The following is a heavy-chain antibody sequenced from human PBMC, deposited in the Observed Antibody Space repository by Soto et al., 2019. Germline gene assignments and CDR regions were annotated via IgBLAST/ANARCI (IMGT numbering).Heavy chain of an antibody. J-gene: IGHJ4*02. CDR3: ARVLGSGSYFIDY. Sequence: SETLSLTCAVYGGSFSGYYWSWIRQPPGKGLEWIGEINHSGSTNYNPSLKSRVTISVDTSKNQFSLKLSSVTAADTAVYYCARVLGSGSYFIDYWGQGTLVTVSS. D-gene: IGHD3-10*01. CDR1: GGSFSGYY. CDR2: INHSGST. V-gene: IGHV4-34*01.